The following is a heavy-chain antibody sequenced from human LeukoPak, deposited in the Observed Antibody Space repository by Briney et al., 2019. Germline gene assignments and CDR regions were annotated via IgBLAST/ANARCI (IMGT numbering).Heavy chain of an antibody. Sequence: SETLSLTCAVYGGSFSGYYWSWIRQPPGKGLEWIGEINHSGSTNYNPSLKSRVTISVDTSKNQFSLKLSSVTAADTAVYYCARGGGSYYRGGYFDYWGREPWSPSPQ. V-gene: IGHV4-34*01. CDR1: GGSFSGYY. J-gene: IGHJ4*02. CDR3: ARGGGSYYRGGYFDY. D-gene: IGHD1-26*01. CDR2: INHSGST.